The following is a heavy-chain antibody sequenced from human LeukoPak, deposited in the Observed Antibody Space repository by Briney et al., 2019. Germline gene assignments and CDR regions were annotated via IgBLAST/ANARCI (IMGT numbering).Heavy chain of an antibody. CDR3: ARQDGYNLDY. CDR2: IYYSGST. D-gene: IGHD5-24*01. V-gene: IGHV4-59*08. J-gene: IGHJ4*02. CDR1: GGSIGSYY. Sequence: SETLSLTCTVSGGSIGSYYWSWIRQPPGKGLEWIGYIYYSGSTNYNPSLKSRVTISVDTSKNQFPLKLSSVTAAATAAYYCARQDGYNLDYWGQGSLVTVSS.